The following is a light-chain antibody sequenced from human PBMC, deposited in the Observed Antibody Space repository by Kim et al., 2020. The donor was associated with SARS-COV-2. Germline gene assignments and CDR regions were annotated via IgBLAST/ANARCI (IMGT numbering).Light chain of an antibody. CDR3: QQYSGLPLYT. J-gene: IGKJ2*01. CDR1: QTINSNN. Sequence: EIVLTQSPGTLSLSPGERATLSCRASQTINSNNLAWYQHKLGQAPRLLMYGTSSRATGIPDRFSGSGSGTDFTLTISRLEPEDLGIYYCQQYSGLPLYTFGQGTKLEV. CDR2: GTS. V-gene: IGKV3-20*01.